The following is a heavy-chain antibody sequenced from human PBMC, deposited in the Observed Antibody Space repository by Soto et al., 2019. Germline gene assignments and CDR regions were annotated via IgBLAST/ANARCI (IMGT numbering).Heavy chain of an antibody. CDR2: ISIDGSST. V-gene: IGHV3-30*03. CDR1: GFSFISYV. J-gene: IGHJ1*01. CDR3: AREDESSGHAGTFHH. D-gene: IGHD3-22*01. Sequence: QVQLVESGGGVVQPGRSLRLSCTASGFSFISYVMHWVRQGPGEGLEWVAGISIDGSSTHYEDSVKGRFTISRDNSRNTLYLQMDSLAAAETTVYYCAREDESSGHAGTFHHWGQGTLVTVSS.